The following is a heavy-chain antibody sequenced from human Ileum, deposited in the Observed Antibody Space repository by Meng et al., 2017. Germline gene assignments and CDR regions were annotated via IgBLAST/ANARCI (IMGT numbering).Heavy chain of an antibody. D-gene: IGHD3-22*01. J-gene: IGHJ4*02. V-gene: IGHV4-61*01. CDR3: ARGHYDKYFDS. Sequence: QVQPQKSGPGRVRLSETLSLTCTISGGSVNTGSYYWSWIRQPPGKGLEWIGYMYFSGSTKYNASLKSRVSISVDTSKKQFSLNLTSVTAADTAVYYCARGHYDKYFDSWGQGTLVTVSS. CDR2: MYFSGST. CDR1: GGSVNTGSYY.